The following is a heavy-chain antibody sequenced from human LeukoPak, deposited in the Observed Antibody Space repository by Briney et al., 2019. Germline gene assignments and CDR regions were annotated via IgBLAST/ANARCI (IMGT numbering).Heavy chain of an antibody. J-gene: IGHJ4*02. V-gene: IGHV3-74*01. Sequence: PGGSLRLSCAASGFTLSKYWTHWVRQAPGKGLAWVSRISSDGTTTAYADSAKGRFTISRDSAKNMLYLQMNSLRVEDTAMYYCASPGDNYAILGLDYWGQGTLVTVSS. D-gene: IGHD3-9*01. CDR3: ASPGDNYAILGLDY. CDR1: GFTLSKYW. CDR2: ISSDGTTT.